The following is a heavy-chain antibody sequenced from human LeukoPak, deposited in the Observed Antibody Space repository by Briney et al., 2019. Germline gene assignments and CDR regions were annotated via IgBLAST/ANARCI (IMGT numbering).Heavy chain of an antibody. J-gene: IGHJ4*02. CDR3: AKDGDDSSGYSPFDY. CDR1: GVTVSKYW. D-gene: IGHD3-22*01. CDR2: IHSDGSTT. Sequence: GGSLRLSCAVSGVTVSKYWMHWVRQVPGKGLVWVSRIHSDGSTTDYADSVKGRFTITRDSAKNTLYLEMNSLRAEDTAVYYCAKDGDDSSGYSPFDYWGQGTLVTVSS. V-gene: IGHV3-74*01.